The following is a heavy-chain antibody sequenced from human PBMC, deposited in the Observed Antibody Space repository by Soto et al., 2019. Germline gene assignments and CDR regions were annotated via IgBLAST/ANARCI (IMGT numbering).Heavy chain of an antibody. CDR3: ARETLRGVPYFVY. J-gene: IGHJ4*02. D-gene: IGHD3-10*01. V-gene: IGHV3-33*08. Sequence: QEQLVESGGGVVQPGGSLRISCSTSGFTFSTYAVYWVRQAPGKGLEWVAMISNDGTNKYYGDSVKGRFTISRDNSMNTLYLEVNSLRGEDTAVYYCARETLRGVPYFVYWGQGTLVTVSS. CDR2: ISNDGTNK. CDR1: GFTFSTYA.